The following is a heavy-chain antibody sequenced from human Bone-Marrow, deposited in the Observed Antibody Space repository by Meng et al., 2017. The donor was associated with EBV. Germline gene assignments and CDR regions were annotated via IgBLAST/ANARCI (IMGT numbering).Heavy chain of an antibody. D-gene: IGHD5-18*01. V-gene: IGHV4-39*01. J-gene: IGHJ5*02. CDR1: GESITTYTSY. CDR3: ARRAASWFDP. CDR2: IYHSGTT. Sequence: QRQLLESAPGLLNPSDTLSPTCTVSGESITTYTSYWGCIRQPPGKGLEWIGTIYHSGTTYYNPSLQSRVTISVDTSKNQFSLKMNSVTAADTAVYYCARRAASWFDPWGQGALVTVSS.